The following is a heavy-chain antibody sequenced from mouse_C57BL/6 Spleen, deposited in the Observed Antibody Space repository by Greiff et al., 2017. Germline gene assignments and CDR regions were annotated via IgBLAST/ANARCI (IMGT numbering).Heavy chain of an antibody. D-gene: IGHD1-1*01. J-gene: IGHJ2*01. V-gene: IGHV1-75*01. CDR1: GYTFTDYY. CDR2: IFPGSGST. CDR3: ARSGYYYGSSPYYFDY. Sequence: QVQLKQSGPELVKPGASVKISCKASGYTFTDYYINWVKQRPGQGLEWIGWIFPGSGSTYYNEKFKGKATLTVDKSSSTAYMLLSSLTSEDSAVYFCARSGYYYGSSPYYFDYWGQGTTLTVSS.